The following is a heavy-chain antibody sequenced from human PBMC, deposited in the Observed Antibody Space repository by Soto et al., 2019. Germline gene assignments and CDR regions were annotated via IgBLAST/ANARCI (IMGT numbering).Heavy chain of an antibody. Sequence: RRLSCAASGFTFSSYAMSLVRQAPGKGPEWVSTITGSGGSTYYADSVKGRFTISRDNSKNTLYLQMNSLRAEDTAVYYCAKHRGPAGNYGMDVWGQGTTVTVSS. D-gene: IGHD2-2*01. CDR1: GFTFSSYA. J-gene: IGHJ6*02. V-gene: IGHV3-23*01. CDR2: ITGSGGST. CDR3: AKHRGPAGNYGMDV.